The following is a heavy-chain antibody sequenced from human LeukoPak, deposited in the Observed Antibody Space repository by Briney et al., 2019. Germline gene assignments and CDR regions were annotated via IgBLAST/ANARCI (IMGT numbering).Heavy chain of an antibody. CDR3: ASGPKTGTYYYYYYMDV. CDR2: IYYSGST. J-gene: IGHJ6*03. Sequence: SETLSLTCTVSGGSISSGGYYWSLIRQHPGKGLEWIGYIYYSGSTYYNPSLKSRVTISVDTSKNQFSLKLSSVTAADTAVYYCASGPKTGTYYYYYYMDVWGKGTTVTVSS. D-gene: IGHD1-1*01. V-gene: IGHV4-31*03. CDR1: GGSISSGGYY.